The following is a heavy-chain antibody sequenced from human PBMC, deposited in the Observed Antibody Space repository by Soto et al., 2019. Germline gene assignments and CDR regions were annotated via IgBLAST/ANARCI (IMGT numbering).Heavy chain of an antibody. CDR2: IYHSGNT. V-gene: IGHV4-31*03. D-gene: IGHD3-22*01. J-gene: IGHJ4*02. CDR1: GGSSSSGGYF. CDR3: AREVVITSFSDF. Sequence: ALSLTCTVSGGSSSSGGYFWSWIRQHPGKGLEWIGNIYHSGNTFYNTSLQSRVTISVDTSKNQFSLKLRSVTAADTAVYYCAREVVITSFSDFWGQGALVTVSS.